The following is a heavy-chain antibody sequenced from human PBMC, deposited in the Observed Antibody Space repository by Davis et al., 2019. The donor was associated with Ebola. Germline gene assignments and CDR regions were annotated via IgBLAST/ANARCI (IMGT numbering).Heavy chain of an antibody. J-gene: IGHJ4*02. CDR2: VHGGNGNT. CDR1: GFTLTNYA. D-gene: IGHD6-19*01. Sequence: ASVKVSCKASGFTLTNYAIHWVRQAPGQRLEWMGWVHGGNGNTKYSQRFQGRVTITTDTSASTAYLDLSSLRSDDTAVYYCATKSSGWYDLGFDYWGQGTLVTVSS. CDR3: ATKSSGWYDLGFDY. V-gene: IGHV1-3*01.